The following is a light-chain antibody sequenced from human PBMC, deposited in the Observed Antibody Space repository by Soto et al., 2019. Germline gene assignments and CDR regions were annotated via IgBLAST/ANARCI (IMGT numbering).Light chain of an antibody. V-gene: IGKV3-20*01. J-gene: IGKJ4*01. CDR2: GAS. Sequence: EIVLTQSPGTLSLFPGERATLSCRASQTVSSIYFAWYQQKPGQAPSLLIYGASNRPTGIPDRFSGSGSGTDFTLTSSRLESEDFDVYYCHQYCRSALTFGRGTKVEIK. CDR3: HQYCRSALT. CDR1: QTVSSIY.